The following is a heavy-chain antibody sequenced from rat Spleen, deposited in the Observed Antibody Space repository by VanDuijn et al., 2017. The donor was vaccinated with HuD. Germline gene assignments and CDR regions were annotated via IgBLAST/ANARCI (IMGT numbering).Heavy chain of an antibody. J-gene: IGHJ2*01. CDR3: ARWNYPGSYGDY. Sequence: EVQLQESGPGLVKPSQSLSLTCSVTGYSITSSYRWNWIRKFPGNKLEWMGYINSAGSTNYNPSLKSRISLTRDTSKNQFFLQVNSVTTEDTATYYCARWNYPGSYGDYWGQGVMVTVSS. V-gene: IGHV3-3*01. D-gene: IGHD1-4*01. CDR1: GYSITSSYR. CDR2: INSAGST.